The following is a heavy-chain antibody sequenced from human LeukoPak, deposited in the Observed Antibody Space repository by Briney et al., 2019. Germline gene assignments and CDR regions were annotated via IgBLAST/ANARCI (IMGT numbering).Heavy chain of an antibody. D-gene: IGHD1-26*01. J-gene: IGHJ4*02. CDR1: GGSICSSSYY. V-gene: IGHV4-39*01. CDR3: ARMPLRKVGANPTFDY. Sequence: SETLSLTCTVSGGSICSSSYYWGWIRQPPGKGLEWIGSIYYSGSTYYNPSLKSRVTISVDTSKNQFSLKLSSVTAADTAVYYCARMPLRKVGANPTFDYWGQGTLVTVSS. CDR2: IYYSGST.